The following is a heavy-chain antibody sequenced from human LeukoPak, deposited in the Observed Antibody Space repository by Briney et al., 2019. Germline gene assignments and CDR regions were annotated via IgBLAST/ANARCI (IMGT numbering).Heavy chain of an antibody. Sequence: SETLSLTCTLSGGSISSYYWSWIRPPPGGGGEWIGYIYYSGSTNHNPSLKSRVTISVEKSMTQFSLKLSSVTAADTAVYYCARSDYGDCRFDYWGQGTLVTVPS. CDR1: GGSISSYY. J-gene: IGHJ4*02. D-gene: IGHD4-17*01. CDR3: ARSDYGDCRFDY. V-gene: IGHV4-59*01. CDR2: IYYSGST.